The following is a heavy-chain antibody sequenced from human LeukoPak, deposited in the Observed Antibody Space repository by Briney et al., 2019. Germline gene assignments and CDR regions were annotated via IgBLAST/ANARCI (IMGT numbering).Heavy chain of an antibody. CDR1: GGSFGGYY. D-gene: IGHD6-19*01. CDR2: IYHSGST. J-gene: IGHJ6*02. CDR3: AVSSGWCYYGMDV. Sequence: WETLSLTCAVYGGSFGGYYWSWVRQPPGKGREWIGEIYHSGSTNYNPSLKSRVTISVDTSKNQFSLKLSSVTAADTAVYYCAVSSGWCYYGMDVWGQGPTVTVSS. V-gene: IGHV4-34*01.